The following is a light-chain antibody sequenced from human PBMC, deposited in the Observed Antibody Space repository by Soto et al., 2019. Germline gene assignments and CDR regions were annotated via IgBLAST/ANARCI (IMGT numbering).Light chain of an antibody. V-gene: IGLV1-40*01. J-gene: IGLJ3*02. CDR1: SSNIGAGYD. CDR2: GNS. Sequence: QSVLTQPPSVSGAPGQRVTISCTGSSSNIGAGYDVHWYQQLPGTAPKLLIYGNSNRPSGVPDRFSGSKSDTSASLAITGLQAEDEADYYCSSYAGSNNLVFGGGTKVTVL. CDR3: SSYAGSNNLV.